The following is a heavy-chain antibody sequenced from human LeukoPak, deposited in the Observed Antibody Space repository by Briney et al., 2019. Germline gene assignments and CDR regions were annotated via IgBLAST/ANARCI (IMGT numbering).Heavy chain of an antibody. CDR1: GGSISSSTW. CDR2: INHSGST. Sequence: PSGTLSLTCGVSGGSISSSTWWTWVRQPPGKGLEWIGEINHSGSTNYNPSLKSRVTISVDTSKNQFSLKLSSVTAADTAVYYCARGTMTTVTYYFDYWGQGTLVTVSS. V-gene: IGHV4-4*02. CDR3: ARGTMTTVTYYFDY. D-gene: IGHD4-17*01. J-gene: IGHJ4*02.